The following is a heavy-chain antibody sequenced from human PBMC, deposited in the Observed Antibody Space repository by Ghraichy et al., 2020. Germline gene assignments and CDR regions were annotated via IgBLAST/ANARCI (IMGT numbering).Heavy chain of an antibody. Sequence: GESLNISCTASGVTFNTYSMHWVRLAPGKGLEWLAFISFGGSNTYYADSMKGRFTISRDNSKNTMYLQMNSLSSEDTAVYYCARDYLSGNYPDPVWYFDYWGQGTLVTVSP. CDR1: GVTFNTYS. V-gene: IGHV3-30*04. D-gene: IGHD1-26*01. J-gene: IGHJ4*02. CDR3: ARDYLSGNYPDPVWYFDY. CDR2: ISFGGSNT.